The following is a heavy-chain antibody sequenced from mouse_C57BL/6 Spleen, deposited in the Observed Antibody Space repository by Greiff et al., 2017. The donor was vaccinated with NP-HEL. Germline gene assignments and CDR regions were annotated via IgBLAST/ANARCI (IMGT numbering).Heavy chain of an antibody. CDR1: GFSLSTFGMG. J-gene: IGHJ3*01. CDR2: IWWDDAK. D-gene: IGHD1-1*01. Sequence: QVTLKVSGPGILQPSQTLSLTCSFSGFSLSTFGMGVGWLRQPSGQDLAWLAHIWWDDAKYYNPALKSRLTISKDTSKNQVFLKIDNVDTADTDTYDCYRIDDGSSYEFAYWGQGTLVTVSA. CDR3: YRIDDGSSYEFAY. V-gene: IGHV8-8*01.